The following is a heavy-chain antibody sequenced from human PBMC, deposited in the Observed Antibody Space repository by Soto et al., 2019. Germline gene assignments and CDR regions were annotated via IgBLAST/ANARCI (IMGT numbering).Heavy chain of an antibody. Sequence: SQTLSLTWTVSAGSISSGGYYWIWIRQHPGKGLEWIGYIYYSGSTYYNPCLKSRVTISVDTSKNQFSLKRSSVTAADTAVYYCARDEPVTGIDPWGQGTLVTVSS. CDR3: ARDEPVTGIDP. V-gene: IGHV4-31*02. D-gene: IGHD4-17*01. CDR2: IYYSGST. CDR1: AGSISSGGYY. J-gene: IGHJ5*02.